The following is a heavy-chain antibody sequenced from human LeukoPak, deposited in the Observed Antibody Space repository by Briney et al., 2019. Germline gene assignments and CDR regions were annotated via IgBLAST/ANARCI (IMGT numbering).Heavy chain of an antibody. CDR1: GGSISSYY. CDR2: IYYSGST. J-gene: IGHJ5*02. V-gene: IGHV4-59*12. Sequence: SETLSLTCTVSGGSISSYYWGWIRQPPGKGLEWIGYIYYSGSTNYNPSLKSRVTISVDTSKNQFSLKLSSVTAADTAVYYCARDYDFWSGSGDWFDPWGQGTLVTVSS. D-gene: IGHD3-3*01. CDR3: ARDYDFWSGSGDWFDP.